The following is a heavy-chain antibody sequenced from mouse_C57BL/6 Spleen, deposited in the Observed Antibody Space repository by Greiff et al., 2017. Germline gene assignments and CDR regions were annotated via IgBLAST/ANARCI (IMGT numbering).Heavy chain of an antibody. CDR2: IDPSDSYT. CDR3: ARYDGSMFAY. D-gene: IGHD1-1*01. CDR1: GYTFTSYW. J-gene: IGHJ3*01. Sequence: QVQLQQPGAELVMPGASVKLSCKASGYTFTSYWMHWVKQRPGQGLEWIGEIDPSDSYTNYNQKFKGKSTLTVDKSSSTAYMQLSSLTSEDSAVYYCARYDGSMFAYWGQGTLVTVSA. V-gene: IGHV1-69*01.